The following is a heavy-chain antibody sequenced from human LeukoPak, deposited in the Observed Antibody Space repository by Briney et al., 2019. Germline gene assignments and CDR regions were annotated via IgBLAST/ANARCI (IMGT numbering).Heavy chain of an antibody. V-gene: IGHV3-74*01. Sequence: GGSLRLSCVASGFTFSKNWMHWVRHAPGKGLVWVSRIQGDGSNTNYADSVKGRFSISRDNVKNTVYLQMNSLRAEDTGIYYCARGTSAGGPISPFDFWGQGTVVTVSS. CDR3: ARGTSAGGPISPFDF. J-gene: IGHJ4*02. CDR2: IQGDGSNT. CDR1: GFTFSKNW. D-gene: IGHD6-13*01.